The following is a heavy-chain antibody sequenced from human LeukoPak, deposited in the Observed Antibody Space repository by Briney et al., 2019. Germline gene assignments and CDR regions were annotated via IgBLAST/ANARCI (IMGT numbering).Heavy chain of an antibody. V-gene: IGHV4-30-4*01. D-gene: IGHD2/OR15-2a*01. J-gene: IGHJ4*02. CDR2: IYYSGRT. CDR1: GGSISSGGYY. Sequence: PSQTLSLTCSVSGGSISSGGYYWSWIRQPPGKGLEWVGYIYYSGRTYYSPSLMSRVTISIDTSKNQFSLKPSSVTDADTAVYYCARGRFYGPADYWGQGTLLTVSS. CDR3: ARGRFYGPADY.